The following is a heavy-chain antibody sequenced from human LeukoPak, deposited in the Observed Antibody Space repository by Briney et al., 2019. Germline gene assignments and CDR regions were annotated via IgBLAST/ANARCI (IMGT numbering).Heavy chain of an antibody. V-gene: IGHV1-69*13. CDR2: IIPIFGTA. CDR1: GGTFSSYA. Sequence: SVKVPCKASGGTFSSYAISWVRQAPGQGLEWMGGIIPIFGTANYAQKFQGRVTITADESTSTAYMELSSLRSEDTAVYYCATTNSGYDFPYYYYGMDVWGQGTTVTVSS. J-gene: IGHJ6*02. D-gene: IGHD5-12*01. CDR3: ATTNSGYDFPYYYYGMDV.